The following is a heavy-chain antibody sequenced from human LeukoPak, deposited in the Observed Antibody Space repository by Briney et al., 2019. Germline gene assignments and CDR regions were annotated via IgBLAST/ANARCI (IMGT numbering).Heavy chain of an antibody. J-gene: IGHJ6*02. CDR1: GFTFSSYS. D-gene: IGHD3-10*01. CDR2: ISSSSSYI. Sequence: GGSLRLSCAASGFTFSSYSMNWVRQAPGMGLEWVSSISSSSSYIYYADSVKGRFTISRDNSKNTLYPQMNSLRAEDTAVYYCARGVGDYYYYYGMDVWGQGTTVTVSS. CDR3: ARGVGDYYYYYGMDV. V-gene: IGHV3-21*04.